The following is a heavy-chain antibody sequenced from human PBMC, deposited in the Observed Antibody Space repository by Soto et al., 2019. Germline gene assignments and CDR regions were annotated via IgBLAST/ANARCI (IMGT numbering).Heavy chain of an antibody. V-gene: IGHV1-18*01. D-gene: IGHD3-16*01. Sequence: QVQLVQSGAEVKKPGASVKVSCKASGYTFTSYGISWVRQAPGQGLEWLGWISAYDGDTNYTQNLLGRVTLTTDTSTYTAYMELMSLRSDDTAVYYCATTSLFPYFDYYYIDAWGRGTTVTVSS. CDR3: ATTSLFPYFDYYYIDA. CDR2: ISAYDGDT. J-gene: IGHJ6*03. CDR1: GYTFTSYG.